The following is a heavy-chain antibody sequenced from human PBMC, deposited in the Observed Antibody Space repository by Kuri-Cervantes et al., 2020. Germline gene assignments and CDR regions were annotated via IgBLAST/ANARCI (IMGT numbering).Heavy chain of an antibody. CDR1: GYTFTSYD. J-gene: IGHJ4*02. D-gene: IGHD3-16*01. CDR2: MNPNSGNT. CDR3: ARAPEGDHDYVWGSPLYYY. Sequence: ASVKVSCKASGYTFTSYDINWVRQATGQGLEWMGWMNPNSGNTGYAQKFQGRVTMTRNTSISTAYMELSSLRSEDTAVYYCARAPEGDHDYVWGSPLYYYWGQGTLVTVSP. V-gene: IGHV1-8*01.